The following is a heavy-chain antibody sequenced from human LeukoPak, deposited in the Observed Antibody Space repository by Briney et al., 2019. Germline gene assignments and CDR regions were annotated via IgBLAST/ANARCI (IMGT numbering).Heavy chain of an antibody. CDR3: ARGMVRGVIDHNWFDP. Sequence: PSETLSLTCTVSGGSISSYYWSWIRQPPGKGLEWIGYIYYSGSTNYNPSLKSRVTISVDTSKNQFSLKLSSVTAADTAVYYCARGMVRGVIDHNWFDPWGQGTLVTVSS. V-gene: IGHV4-59*12. J-gene: IGHJ5*02. D-gene: IGHD3-10*01. CDR2: IYYSGST. CDR1: GGSISSYY.